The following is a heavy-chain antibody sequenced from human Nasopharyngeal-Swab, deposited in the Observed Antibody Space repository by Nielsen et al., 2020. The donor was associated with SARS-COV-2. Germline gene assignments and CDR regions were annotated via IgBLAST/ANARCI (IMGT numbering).Heavy chain of an antibody. CDR1: GSSFAAYW. CDR3: LRDSSSLYSYFYGRDV. CDR2: IYPDYSET. J-gene: IGHJ6*02. V-gene: IGHV5-51*07. D-gene: IGHD6-13*01. Sequence: GESLKISCQASGSSFAAYWIGWVHQKPGKGLEWMWIIYPDYSETRYSSYFQGHVTISADMSTSTAYLQWSSLQASDTGIYYCLRDSSSLYSYFYGRDVWGQGTTVTVSS.